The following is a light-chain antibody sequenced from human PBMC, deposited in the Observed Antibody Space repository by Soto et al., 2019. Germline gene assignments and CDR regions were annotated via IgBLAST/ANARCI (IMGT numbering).Light chain of an antibody. J-gene: IGKJ3*01. CDR3: QQHGSWGIT. CDR2: AAS. CDR1: QSVSSNS. V-gene: IGKV3-20*01. Sequence: EIVLTQSPATLSLSPGESATLSCRTSQSVSSNSLAWHQQKPGQAPRLLMYAASSRAAGIPDRFSGSGSGTDFTLTISRLEPEDFAVYYCQQHGSWGITVGPGTKVDIK.